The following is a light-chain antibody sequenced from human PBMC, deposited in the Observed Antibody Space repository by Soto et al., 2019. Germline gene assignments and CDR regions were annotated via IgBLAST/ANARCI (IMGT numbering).Light chain of an antibody. Sequence: IVITQSPATVSVSPGERATLSCRASQSVSSNLAWYQQKPGQAPRLLIYGASTRATGIPARFSGSGSGTEFTLTISSLQSEDFAVYYCQQYNNWPRTFGQGTKVDIK. J-gene: IGKJ1*01. CDR3: QQYNNWPRT. CDR1: QSVSSN. V-gene: IGKV3-15*01. CDR2: GAS.